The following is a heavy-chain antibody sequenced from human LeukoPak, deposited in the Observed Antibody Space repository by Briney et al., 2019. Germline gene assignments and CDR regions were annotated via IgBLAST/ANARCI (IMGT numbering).Heavy chain of an antibody. J-gene: IGHJ4*02. CDR3: AKDPTPEGSYYFDY. D-gene: IGHD1-26*01. CDR2: IRYDGSNK. V-gene: IGHV3-30*02. Sequence: GGSLRLSRAASGFTFSSYGMHWVRQAPGKGLEWVAFIRYDGSNKYYAGSVKGRFTISRDNSKNTLYLQMNSLRAEDTAVYYCAKDPTPEGSYYFDYWGQGTLVTVSS. CDR1: GFTFSSYG.